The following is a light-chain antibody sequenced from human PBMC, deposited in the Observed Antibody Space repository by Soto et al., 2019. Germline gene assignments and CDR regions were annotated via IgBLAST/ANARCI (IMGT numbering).Light chain of an antibody. CDR3: SSYTSSNTLYV. V-gene: IGLV2-14*01. J-gene: IGLJ1*01. Sequence: QSALTQPASVSGSPGQSITISCTGTSSDVGGYDYVSWYQQHPDKAPKLMIYEVSNRPSGVSSRFSDSKSGNTASLTISGLQAEDEADYYCSSYTSSNTLYVFGTGTKVTVL. CDR2: EVS. CDR1: SSDVGGYDY.